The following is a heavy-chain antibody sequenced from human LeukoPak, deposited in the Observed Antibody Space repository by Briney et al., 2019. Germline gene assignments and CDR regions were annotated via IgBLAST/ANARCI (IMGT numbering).Heavy chain of an antibody. CDR3: ARGRQLGGPTTVYFDY. CDR1: GFTFSNYA. CDR2: ISNDGRNE. D-gene: IGHD3-16*01. J-gene: IGHJ4*02. V-gene: IGHV3-30*04. Sequence: GGSLRLSCAASGFTFSNYAMHWVRQGPGKGLEWVADISNDGRNEYYADYVKGRLTISRDNSKNTLYLQMDSLRAEDTAVYFCARGRQLGGPTTVYFDYWGQGTLVTVSS.